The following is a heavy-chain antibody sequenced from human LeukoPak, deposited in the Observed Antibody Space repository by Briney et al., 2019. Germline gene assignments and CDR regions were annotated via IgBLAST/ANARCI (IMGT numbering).Heavy chain of an antibody. CDR3: ARQGVSTKTFWY. D-gene: IGHD2/OR15-2a*01. J-gene: IGHJ4*02. Sequence: GGSLRLSCVASGFTFSNYWMSWVRQAPGKGLEWVANIKQDGSEMYYVDSVKGRFTISRDNTKNSLFLQMNSLRAEDTAVYYCARQGVSTKTFWYWGQGTLVTVSS. V-gene: IGHV3-7*03. CDR1: GFTFSNYW. CDR2: IKQDGSEM.